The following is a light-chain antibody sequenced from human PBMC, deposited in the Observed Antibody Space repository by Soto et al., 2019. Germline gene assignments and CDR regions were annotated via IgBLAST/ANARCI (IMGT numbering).Light chain of an antibody. CDR1: QSISGW. V-gene: IGKV1-5*01. CDR3: QQYNSYPYT. J-gene: IGKJ2*01. CDR2: DAS. Sequence: DIQMTQSPSTLPASVGDAISITCRASQSISGWMAWYQQKPGKVPKLLIFDASSLESGDPSRFSGSGSGTIFALTISGLQPGDFATYYCQQYNSYPYTFGQGTKLEIK.